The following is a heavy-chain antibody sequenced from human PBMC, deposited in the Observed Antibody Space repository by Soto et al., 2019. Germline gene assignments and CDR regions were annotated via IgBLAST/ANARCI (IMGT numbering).Heavy chain of an antibody. Sequence: SETLSLTCTVSGGSISSGDYYWSWIRQPPGKGLEWIGYIYYSGSTYYNPSLKSRVTISVDTSKNQFSLKLSSVTAADTAVYYCARVSPLGYCTNGVCYEASASDIWGQGTMVTV. J-gene: IGHJ3*02. V-gene: IGHV4-30-4*01. D-gene: IGHD2-8*01. CDR1: GGSISSGDYY. CDR3: ARVSPLGYCTNGVCYEASASDI. CDR2: IYYSGST.